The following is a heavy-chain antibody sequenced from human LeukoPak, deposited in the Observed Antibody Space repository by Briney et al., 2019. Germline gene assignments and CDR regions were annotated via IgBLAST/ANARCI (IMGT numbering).Heavy chain of an antibody. V-gene: IGHV4-30-2*01. Sequence: SETLSLTCTVSGGSISSGGYYWSWIRQPPGKGLEWIGYIYHSGSTYYNPSLKSRVTISVDRSKNQFSLKLSSVTAADTAMYYCARHPPVPLFENGMDVWGQGTTVTVSS. CDR1: GGSISSGGYY. J-gene: IGHJ6*02. CDR3: ARHPPVPLFENGMDV. CDR2: IYHSGST.